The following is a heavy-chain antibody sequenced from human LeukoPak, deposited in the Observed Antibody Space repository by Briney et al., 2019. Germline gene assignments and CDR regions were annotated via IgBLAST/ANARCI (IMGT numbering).Heavy chain of an antibody. CDR3: ARELLLH. J-gene: IGHJ4*02. CDR2: INPNGGAT. D-gene: IGHD2-15*01. V-gene: IGHV1-46*01. CDR1: GYTFTHHY. Sequence: ASVKVSCKASGYTFTHHYIQWVRQAPGQGLEWMGIINPNGGATSYAQRFQGRVTMTRDTSTSTVYMELSSLRSEDTAVYYCARELLLHWGQGTLVTVSS.